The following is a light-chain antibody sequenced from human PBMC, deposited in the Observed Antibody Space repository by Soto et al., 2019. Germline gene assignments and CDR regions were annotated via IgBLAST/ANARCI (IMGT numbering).Light chain of an antibody. CDR2: KAS. CDR3: QQYDGYPYT. J-gene: IGKJ2*01. Sequence: IQMTQSPSTLSASVGDRVTITCRASQSISNWLAWYQQKPGKAPKLLISKASSLDTAVPSRFSGSGSGTEFTLTISSLQPDDFASYYCQQYDGYPYTFGQGTKLEIK. CDR1: QSISNW. V-gene: IGKV1-5*03.